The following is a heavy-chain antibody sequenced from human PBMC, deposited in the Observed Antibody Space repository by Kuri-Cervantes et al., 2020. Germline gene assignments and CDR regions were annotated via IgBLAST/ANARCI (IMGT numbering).Heavy chain of an antibody. CDR1: GFTFSSYA. D-gene: IGHD2-15*01. Sequence: GESLKISCAASGFTFSSYAMSWVRQAPGKGLEWVSAISGSGGSTYYAGSVKGRFTISRDNSKNTLYLQMNSLRAEDTAVYYCARGPRDIVVVVAATGGANWFDPWGQGTLVTVSS. V-gene: IGHV3-23*01. CDR2: ISGSGGST. CDR3: ARGPRDIVVVVAATGGANWFDP. J-gene: IGHJ5*02.